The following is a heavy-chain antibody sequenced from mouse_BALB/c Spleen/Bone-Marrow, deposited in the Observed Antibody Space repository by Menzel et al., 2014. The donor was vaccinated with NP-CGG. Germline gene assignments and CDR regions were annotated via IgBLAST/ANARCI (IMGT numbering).Heavy chain of an antibody. J-gene: IGHJ4*01. D-gene: IGHD1-1*01. CDR2: IGSGGTYI. Sequence: EVQLVESGGDLVKPGGSLKLSCAASGFTFSRYGMSWVRQTPDKRLEWVATIGSGGTYIYYSDSVKGRFTISRDNAKNILYLQMSSLKSEDTAMYYCARHLLLRSSDTMDYWGQGTSVTVSS. CDR3: ARHLLLRSSDTMDY. V-gene: IGHV5-6*01. CDR1: GFTFSRYG.